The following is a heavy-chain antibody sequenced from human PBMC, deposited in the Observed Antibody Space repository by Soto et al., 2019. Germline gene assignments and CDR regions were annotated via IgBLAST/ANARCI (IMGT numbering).Heavy chain of an antibody. V-gene: IGHV4-59*01. J-gene: IGHJ6*04. Sequence: SANLSLTCTFSGGSISSYYWSWIRQPPGKGLEWIGYIYYSGSTNYNPSLKSRVTISVDTSKNQFSLKLSSVTAADTAVYYCARDRGGRELLWVGELLAPDADLEIWGNRTRITVSS. CDR3: ARDRGGRELLWVGELLAPDADLEI. D-gene: IGHD3-10*01. CDR2: IYYSGST. CDR1: GGSISSYY.